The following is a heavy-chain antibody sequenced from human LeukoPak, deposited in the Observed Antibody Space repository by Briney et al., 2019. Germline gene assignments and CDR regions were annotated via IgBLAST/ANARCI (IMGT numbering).Heavy chain of an antibody. CDR2: INHSGST. Sequence: SETLSLTCAVYGGSFSGYYWSWIRQPPGKGLEWIGEINHSGSTNYNPSLKSRVTISVDTSKNQFSLKLRSVTAADTAVYYCARVGEYGFCSGNACFSPFDHWGQGTLVTVSP. CDR3: ARVGEYGFCSGNACFSPFDH. V-gene: IGHV4-34*01. J-gene: IGHJ4*02. CDR1: GGSFSGYY. D-gene: IGHD2-15*01.